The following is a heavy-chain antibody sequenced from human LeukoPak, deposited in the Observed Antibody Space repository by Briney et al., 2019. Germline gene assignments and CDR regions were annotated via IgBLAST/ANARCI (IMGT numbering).Heavy chain of an antibody. Sequence: GGSLRLSCAASGFTFSNYAMRWVRQAPGKGLEWVAGISGSGDSTYYADSGEGRSTIHRDNSKNTLYLQMNSLRAEDPDVYDCASRSGIAVAGAFDYWGKGTLVTVSS. CDR2: ISGSGDST. V-gene: IGHV3-23*01. CDR3: ASRSGIAVAGAFDY. J-gene: IGHJ4*02. D-gene: IGHD6-19*01. CDR1: GFTFSNYA.